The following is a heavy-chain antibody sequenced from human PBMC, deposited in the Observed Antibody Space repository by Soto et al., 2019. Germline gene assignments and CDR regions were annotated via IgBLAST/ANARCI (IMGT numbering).Heavy chain of an antibody. V-gene: IGHV4-39*01. D-gene: IGHD5-12*01. Sequence: QLQLQESGPGLVKPSETLSLTCTVSGGSISSSSYYWGWIRQPPGKGLEWIGSIYYSGSTYYTPSLKSRVTISVDTSKNQFSLKLSSVTAADTAVYYCARLRRDGYNWDYWGQGTLVTVSS. CDR2: IYYSGST. CDR3: ARLRRDGYNWDY. CDR1: GGSISSSSYY. J-gene: IGHJ4*02.